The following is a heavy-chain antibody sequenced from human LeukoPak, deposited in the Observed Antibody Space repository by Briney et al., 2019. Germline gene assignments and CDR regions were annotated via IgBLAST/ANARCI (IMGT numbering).Heavy chain of an antibody. CDR1: GDSISSDIW. V-gene: IGHV4-61*01. Sequence: SETLSLTCAVSGDSISSDIWWNWIRQPPGKGLEWIGYIYYSGSTNYNPSLKSRVTVSVDTSKNQFSLKLSSVTAADTAVYYCASFLYYDFWSGYYNDNWFDPWGQGTLVTVSS. CDR2: IYYSGST. D-gene: IGHD3-3*01. J-gene: IGHJ5*02. CDR3: ASFLYYDFWSGYYNDNWFDP.